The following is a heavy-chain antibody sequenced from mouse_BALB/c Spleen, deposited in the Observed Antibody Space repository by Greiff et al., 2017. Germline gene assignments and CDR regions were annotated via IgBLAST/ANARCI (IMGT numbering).Heavy chain of an antibody. Sequence: EVKLQESGGGLVQPGGSLRLSCATSGFTFTDYYMSWVRQPPGKALEWLGFIRNKANGYTTEYSASVKGRFTISRDNSQSILYLQMNTLRAEDSATYYCAREGITTAPMDYWGQGTSVTVSS. D-gene: IGHD1-2*01. CDR2: IRNKANGYTT. CDR1: GFTFTDYY. J-gene: IGHJ4*01. V-gene: IGHV7-3*02. CDR3: AREGITTAPMDY.